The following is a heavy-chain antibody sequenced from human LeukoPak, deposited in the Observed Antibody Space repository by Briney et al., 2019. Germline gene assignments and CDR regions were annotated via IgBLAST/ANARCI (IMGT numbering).Heavy chain of an antibody. Sequence: SETLSLTCAVYGGSFSGYYWSWIRQPPGKGLEWIGEINHSGSTNYNPSLKSRVTISVDTSKNQFSLKLSSVTAADTAVYYCARAIYYDFWSGYDHYFDYWGQGTLVTVSS. CDR3: ARAIYYDFWSGYDHYFDY. J-gene: IGHJ4*02. CDR1: GGSFSGYY. CDR2: INHSGST. V-gene: IGHV4-34*01. D-gene: IGHD3-3*01.